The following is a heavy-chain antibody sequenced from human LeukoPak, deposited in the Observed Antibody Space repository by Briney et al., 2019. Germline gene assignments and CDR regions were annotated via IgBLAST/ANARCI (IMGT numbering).Heavy chain of an antibody. D-gene: IGHD1-20*01. CDR3: AKDITGSVHYYGMDV. CDR1: GFTFSSYS. CDR2: ISWDGGST. J-gene: IGHJ6*02. V-gene: IGHV3-43*01. Sequence: GGSLRLSCAASGFTFSSYSMNWVRQAPGKGLEWVSLISWDGGSTYYADSVKGRFTISRDNSKNSLYLQMNSLRTQDTALYYCAKDITGSVHYYGMDVWGQGTTVTVSS.